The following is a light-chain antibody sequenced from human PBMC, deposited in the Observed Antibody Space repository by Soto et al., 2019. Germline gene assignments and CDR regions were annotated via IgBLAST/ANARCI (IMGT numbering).Light chain of an antibody. V-gene: IGKV1-5*03. CDR1: QTISSW. J-gene: IGKJ1*01. CDR3: QHYSEA. CDR2: KAS. Sequence: DIQMTQSPSTLSGSVGDRVTITCRASQTISSWLAWYQQKPGKAPKLLIYKASTLKSGVPSRFSGSGSGTEFTLTISSLQPDDFATYYCQHYSEAFGQGNKVDIK.